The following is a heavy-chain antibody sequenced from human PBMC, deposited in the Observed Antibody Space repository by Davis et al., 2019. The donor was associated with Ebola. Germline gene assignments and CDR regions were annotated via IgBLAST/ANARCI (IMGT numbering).Heavy chain of an antibody. J-gene: IGHJ4*02. CDR1: PFSFADYA. Sequence: GGSLRLSCAPSPFSFADYAMHWVRQAPGKGLEWVSGISWNSGSIGYADSVKGRFTISRDNAKNSLYLQINSLRAEDTALYYCAKDIRYNWNSFDDWGQGTLVTVSS. V-gene: IGHV3-9*01. D-gene: IGHD1-20*01. CDR3: AKDIRYNWNSFDD. CDR2: ISWNSGSI.